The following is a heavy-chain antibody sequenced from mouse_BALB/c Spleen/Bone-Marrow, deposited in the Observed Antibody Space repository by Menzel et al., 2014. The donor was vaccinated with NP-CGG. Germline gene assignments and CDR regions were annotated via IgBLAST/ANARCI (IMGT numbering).Heavy chain of an antibody. CDR1: GFNIKNCY. CDR2: IDPENGNT. CDR3: TNFGPFDY. V-gene: IGHV14-1*02. Sequence: EVKLVESGAELVRPGALVKLSCKASGFNIKNCYIHWVRQRPEQGLEWIGLIDPENGNTIFDPKFQGKASMTADTSSNTAYLQLSSLTSEDAAVYYCTNFGPFDYWGPGTTLTVSS. J-gene: IGHJ2*01.